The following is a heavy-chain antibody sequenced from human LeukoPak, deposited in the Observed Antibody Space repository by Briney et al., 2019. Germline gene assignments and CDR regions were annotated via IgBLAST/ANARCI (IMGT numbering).Heavy chain of an antibody. V-gene: IGHV4-4*02. CDR1: GGSISSSNW. J-gene: IGHJ3*02. D-gene: IGHD3-22*01. CDR2: IYHSGST. Sequence: SETLSLTCAVSGGSISSSNWWSWVRQPPGKGLEWIGEIYHSGSTNYNPSLKSRVTISVDTSKNQFSLKLSSVTAADTAVYYCARDPRRAYYYDSSGYWGAFDIWGQGTMVTVSS. CDR3: ARDPRRAYYYDSSGYWGAFDI.